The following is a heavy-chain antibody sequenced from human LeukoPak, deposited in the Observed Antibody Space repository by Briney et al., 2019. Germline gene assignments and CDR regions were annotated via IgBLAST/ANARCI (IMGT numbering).Heavy chain of an antibody. J-gene: IGHJ4*02. CDR1: GYSFTTYW. CDR2: IYPGDSDS. Sequence: GESLKISCKGSGYSFTTYWIGWVRQMPGKGLEWMGIIYPGDSDSRYSPSFQGQVTISADKSISTAYLLWSSLKASDTAMYYCARYRDSSGGDYWGQGTLVTVSS. D-gene: IGHD6-19*01. V-gene: IGHV5-51*01. CDR3: ARYRDSSGGDY.